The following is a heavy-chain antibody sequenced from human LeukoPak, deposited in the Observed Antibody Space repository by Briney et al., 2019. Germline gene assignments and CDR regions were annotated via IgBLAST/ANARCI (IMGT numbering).Heavy chain of an antibody. Sequence: ASVKVSCKVSGYTLTELSMHWVRQAPGKGLEWMGGFDPEDGETIYAQKFQGRVTMTEDTSTDTAYMELSSLRSEDTAVYYCATDSDYSSGWWGNYWGQGTLVTVSS. V-gene: IGHV1-24*01. J-gene: IGHJ4*02. D-gene: IGHD6-19*01. CDR3: ATDSDYSSGWWGNY. CDR1: GYTLTELS. CDR2: FDPEDGET.